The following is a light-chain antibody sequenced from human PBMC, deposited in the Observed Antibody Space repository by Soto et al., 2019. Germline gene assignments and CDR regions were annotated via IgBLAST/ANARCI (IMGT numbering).Light chain of an antibody. J-gene: IGKJ2*01. CDR1: QSVGSN. CDR3: QHYSNWPLHT. CDR2: GAS. Sequence: EIVMTQSPATLSVSPGERATLSCRASQSVGSNLARYQQKPGQAPRLLIYGASTRATGIPARFSGSGSGTEFTLTINSLQSEDFAVYYCQHYSNWPLHTFGQGTKLEIK. V-gene: IGKV3-15*01.